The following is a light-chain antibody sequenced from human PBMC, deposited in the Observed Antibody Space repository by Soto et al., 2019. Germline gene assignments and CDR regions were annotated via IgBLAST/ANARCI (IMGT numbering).Light chain of an antibody. J-gene: IGKJ1*01. CDR3: QQYNSYST. CDR2: DAS. V-gene: IGKV1-5*01. CDR1: QSISSW. Sequence: DIQMTQSPSTLSASVGDRITITCRASQSISSWLAWYQQKPGKAPKLLIYDASSLESGVPSRFSGSGSGTEVTLTISSLQPDDFATYYCQQYNSYSTFGQGTKVAIK.